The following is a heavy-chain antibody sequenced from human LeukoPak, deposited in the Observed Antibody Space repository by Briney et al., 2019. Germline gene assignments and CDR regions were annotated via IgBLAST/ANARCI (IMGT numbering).Heavy chain of an antibody. Sequence: SETLSLTCTVSGGSISTYYWNWIRQPPGKGLEWIGYIYHSGSTNYNPSLQSRVTISVDTSKNQFSLKLSSVTAADTAVYYCARRHYDFLSVYNWFDPWGQGTLVTVSS. CDR1: GGSISTYY. CDR3: ARRHYDFLSVYNWFDP. CDR2: IYHSGST. D-gene: IGHD3-3*01. V-gene: IGHV4-59*08. J-gene: IGHJ5*02.